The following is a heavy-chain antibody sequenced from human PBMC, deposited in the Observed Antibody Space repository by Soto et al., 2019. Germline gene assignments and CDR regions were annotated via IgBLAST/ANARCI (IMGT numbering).Heavy chain of an antibody. D-gene: IGHD2-15*01. V-gene: IGHV3-30-3*01. CDR2: ISYDGSNK. Sequence: PGGSLRLSCSASGFTFSSYPMHWVRQAPGKGLEWVAVISYDGSNKYYADSVKGRFTISRDNSKNTLYLQMNSLRAEDTAVYDCARGSGIAPALYWGQGTLVTVSS. CDR3: ARGSGIAPALY. CDR1: GFTFSSYP. J-gene: IGHJ4*02.